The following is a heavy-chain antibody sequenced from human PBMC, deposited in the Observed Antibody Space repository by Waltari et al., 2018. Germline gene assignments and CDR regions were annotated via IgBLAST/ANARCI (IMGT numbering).Heavy chain of an antibody. CDR1: GYTFTSYY. CDR2: INPSGGST. J-gene: IGHJ3*02. D-gene: IGHD3-10*01. V-gene: IGHV1-46*01. CDR3: ARDRAVLLWFGELSSHDAFDI. Sequence: QVQLVQSGAEVKKPGASVKVSCKASGYTFTSYYMHWVRPAPGQGLEWMGIINPSGGSTSYAQKFQGRVTMTRDTSTSTVYMELSSLRSEDTAVYYCARDRAVLLWFGELSSHDAFDIWGQGTMVTVSS.